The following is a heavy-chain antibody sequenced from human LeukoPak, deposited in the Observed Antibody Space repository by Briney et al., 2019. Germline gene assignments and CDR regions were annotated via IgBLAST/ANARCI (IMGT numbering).Heavy chain of an antibody. CDR2: INPNSGGT. V-gene: IGHV1-2*02. CDR1: GYTFTGYY. D-gene: IGHD3-22*01. Sequence: ASVKVSCKASGYTFTGYYMHWVRQAPGQGLEWMGWINPNSGGTNYAQKFQGRVTMTRDTSISTAYMELSRLRSDDTAVYYCAKGDYYDSSGYYPYWGQGTLVTVSS. CDR3: AKGDYYDSSGYYPY. J-gene: IGHJ4*02.